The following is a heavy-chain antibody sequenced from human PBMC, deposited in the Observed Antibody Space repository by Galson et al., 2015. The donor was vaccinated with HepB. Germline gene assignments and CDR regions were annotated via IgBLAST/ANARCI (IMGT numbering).Heavy chain of an antibody. J-gene: IGHJ1*01. CDR1: GFTFSSYA. V-gene: IGHV3-23*01. CDR2: ISGSGGST. CDR3: AKGASYYYDSSGYPEH. Sequence: SLRLSCAASGFTFSSYAMSWVRQAPGKGLEWVSAISGSGGSTYYADSVKGRFTISRDNSKNTLYLQMNSLRAEDTAVYYCAKGASYYYDSSGYPEHWGQGTLVTVSS. D-gene: IGHD3-22*01.